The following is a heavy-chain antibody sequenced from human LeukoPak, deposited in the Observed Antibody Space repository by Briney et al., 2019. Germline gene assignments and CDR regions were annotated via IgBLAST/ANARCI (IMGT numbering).Heavy chain of an antibody. CDR3: ARAAPDYDFWSGYSTYFDY. J-gene: IGHJ4*02. CDR1: GFTFSSYE. CDR2: ISSSGSTI. V-gene: IGHV3-48*03. D-gene: IGHD3-3*01. Sequence: PGGSLRLSCAASGFTFSSYEMNWVRQAPGKGLEWVSYISSSGSTIYYADSVKSRFTISRDNAKNSLYLQMNSLRAEDTAVYYCARAAPDYDFWSGYSTYFDYWGQGTLVTVSS.